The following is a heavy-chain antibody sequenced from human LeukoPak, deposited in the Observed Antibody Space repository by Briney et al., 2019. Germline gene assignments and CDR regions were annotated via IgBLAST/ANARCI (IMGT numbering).Heavy chain of an antibody. CDR1: AGFISSGDYY. J-gene: IGHJ3*02. CDR2: IYYSGGT. V-gene: IGHV4-30-4*08. D-gene: IGHD3-16*01. Sequence: TSETLSLTCTVSAGFISSGDYYWSWLRQPPGKGLELVGYIYYSGGTYYNPPLKSRLAISVDTSKNQFSLKLSSVTAADTAVYYCASGGVSDAFDIWLQGTMVTDCS. CDR3: ASGGVSDAFDI.